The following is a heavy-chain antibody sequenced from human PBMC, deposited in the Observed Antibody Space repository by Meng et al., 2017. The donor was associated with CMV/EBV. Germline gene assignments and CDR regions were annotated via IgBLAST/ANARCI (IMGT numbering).Heavy chain of an antibody. D-gene: IGHD6-13*01. CDR1: GGSFSGYY. V-gene: IGHV4-34*01. Sequence: SGTLSLTCAVYGGSFSGYYWSWIRQPPGKGLEWIGEINHSGSTNYNPSLKSRVTISVDTSKNQFSLKLSSVTAADTAVYYCARAALVAAGTGCDYWGQGTPVTVSS. CDR3: ARAALVAAGTGCDY. CDR2: INHSGST. J-gene: IGHJ4*02.